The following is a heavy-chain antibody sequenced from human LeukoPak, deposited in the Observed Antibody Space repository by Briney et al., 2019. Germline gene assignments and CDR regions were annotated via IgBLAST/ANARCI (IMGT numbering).Heavy chain of an antibody. CDR1: GFTFSSYA. D-gene: IGHD3-22*01. CDR2: ISGSGGST. Sequence: GGSLRLSCAASGFTFSSYAMSWVRQAPVKGLEWVSAISGSGGSTYYADSVKGRFTISRDNSKNTLYLQMNSLRAEDTAVYYCANRDYYDSSGYYGPFDYWGQGTLVTVSS. J-gene: IGHJ4*02. CDR3: ANRDYYDSSGYYGPFDY. V-gene: IGHV3-23*01.